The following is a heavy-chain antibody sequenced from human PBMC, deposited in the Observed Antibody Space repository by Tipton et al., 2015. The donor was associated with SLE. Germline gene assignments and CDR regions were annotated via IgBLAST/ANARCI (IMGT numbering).Heavy chain of an antibody. CDR2: IYHSETT. CDR3: ASQGATGY. Sequence: TLSLTCTVSGGSISSSTYYWGWIRQSPGKGLAWIGNIYHSETTYSNPSLQSRVTISADASKNQFSLKLSSVTAADTAVYYCASQGATGYWGQGTLVTASS. CDR1: GGSISSSTYY. V-gene: IGHV4-39*01. J-gene: IGHJ4*02. D-gene: IGHD1-26*01.